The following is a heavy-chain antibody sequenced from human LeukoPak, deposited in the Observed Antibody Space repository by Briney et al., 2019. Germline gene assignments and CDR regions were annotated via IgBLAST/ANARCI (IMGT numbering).Heavy chain of an antibody. V-gene: IGHV1-69*04. J-gene: IGHJ5*02. CDR2: IIPILGIA. CDR3: ARDSAARRWFDP. CDR1: RGTFNSYT. D-gene: IGHD6-6*01. Sequence: TVKVSCKASRGTFNSYTISWVRQAPGQGLEWMGRIIPILGIANYAQKFQGRVTITADKSTSTAYMELSSLRSEDTAVYYCARDSAARRWFDPWGQGTLVTVSS.